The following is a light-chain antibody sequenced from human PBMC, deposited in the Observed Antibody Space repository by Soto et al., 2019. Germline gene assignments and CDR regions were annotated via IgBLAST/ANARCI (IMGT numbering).Light chain of an antibody. V-gene: IGLV2-14*01. CDR1: SSDVGAYNP. CDR2: DVS. CDR3: SSYIGSSTI. Sequence: QSALTQPASVSGSPGQPITISCTGTSSDVGAYNPVSWYQQHPGKAPKLMIYDVSNRPSGVSNRFSGSKSANTASLTISGLQAEDEADYYCSSYIGSSTIFGGGTKLTVL. J-gene: IGLJ2*01.